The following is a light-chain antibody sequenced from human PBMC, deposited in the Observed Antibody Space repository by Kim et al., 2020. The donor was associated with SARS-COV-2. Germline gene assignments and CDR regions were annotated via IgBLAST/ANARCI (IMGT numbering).Light chain of an antibody. CDR3: QAWDSSTVV. V-gene: IGLV3-1*01. CDR1: KLGDKY. Sequence: VSPGQTASITCSGDKLGDKYTCWYQQKPGQSPVLVHYQDSKRPSGIPERFSGSNSGNTATLTISGTQAMDEADYYCQAWDSSTVVFGGGTQLTVL. CDR2: QDS. J-gene: IGLJ2*01.